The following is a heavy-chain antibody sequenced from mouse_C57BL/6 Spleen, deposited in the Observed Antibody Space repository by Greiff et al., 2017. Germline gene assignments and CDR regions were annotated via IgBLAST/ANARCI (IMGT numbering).Heavy chain of an antibody. CDR1: GYTFTDYY. V-gene: IGHV1-19*01. Sequence: EVQLQQSGPVLVKPGASVKMSCKASGYTFTDYYMNWVKQSHGKSLEWIGVINPYNGGTSYNQKFKGKATLTVDKSSSTAYMELNSLTSEDSAVYYCARSFDLLDYWGQGTTLTVSS. J-gene: IGHJ2*01. CDR2: INPYNGGT. CDR3: ARSFDLLDY.